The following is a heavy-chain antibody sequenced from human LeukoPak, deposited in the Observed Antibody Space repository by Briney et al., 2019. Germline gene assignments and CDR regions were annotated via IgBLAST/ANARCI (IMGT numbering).Heavy chain of an antibody. V-gene: IGHV1-69*06. CDR1: GGTFSSYA. CDR2: IIPIFGTA. D-gene: IGHD3-9*01. Sequence: SVKVSCMASGGTFSSYAISWVRQAPGQGLEWMGGIIPIFGTANYAQKFQGRVTITADKSTSTAYMELSSLRSEDTAVYYCARGYYDILTGYSNWGQGTLVTVSS. CDR3: ARGYYDILTGYSN. J-gene: IGHJ4*02.